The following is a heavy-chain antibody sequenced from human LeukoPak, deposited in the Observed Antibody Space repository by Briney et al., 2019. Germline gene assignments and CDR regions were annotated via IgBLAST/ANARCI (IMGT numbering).Heavy chain of an antibody. J-gene: IGHJ4*02. CDR2: ISAYNGNT. Sequence: ASVEVSCKASGYTFTSYGISWVRQAPGQGLEWMGWISAYNGNTNYAQKLRGRVTMTTDTSTSTAYMELRSLRSDDTAVYYCARASSVVVPAADFDYWGQGTLVTVSS. D-gene: IGHD2-2*01. V-gene: IGHV1-18*01. CDR1: GYTFTSYG. CDR3: ARASSVVVPAADFDY.